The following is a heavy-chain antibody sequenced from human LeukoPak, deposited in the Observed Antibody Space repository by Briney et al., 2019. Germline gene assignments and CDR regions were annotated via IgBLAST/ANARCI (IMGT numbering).Heavy chain of an antibody. J-gene: IGHJ5*02. CDR3: ARDHGGGFDP. V-gene: IGHV4-34*01. Sequence: SEALCLTSAVYGGSFSGYYWSWIRPPPRERLWWIGEINHIVSTNYNPSLKSRVTISVDTSKNQFSLKLSSVTAADRAVYYCARDHGGGFDPWGQGTLVTVSS. D-gene: IGHD3-16*01. CDR2: INHIVST. CDR1: GGSFSGYY.